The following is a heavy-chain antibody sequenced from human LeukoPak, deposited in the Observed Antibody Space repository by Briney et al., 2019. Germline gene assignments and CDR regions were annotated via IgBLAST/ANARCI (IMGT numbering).Heavy chain of an antibody. CDR1: GYTFTHYH. J-gene: IGHJ1*01. V-gene: IGHV1-18*01. Sequence: ASVKVSFKASGYTFTHYHITWVRQAPGQGLEWMGWISTYNGNTNYAQKFQGRVTMTTDKSTSTAYMELRTLRSDDTAVYYCARPERHVDYLQHWGQGTLVTVSS. CDR3: ARPERHVDYLQH. CDR2: ISTYNGNT.